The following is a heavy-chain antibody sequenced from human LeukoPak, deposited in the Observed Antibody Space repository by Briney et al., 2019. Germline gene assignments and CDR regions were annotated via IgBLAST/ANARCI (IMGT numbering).Heavy chain of an antibody. J-gene: IGHJ4*02. V-gene: IGHV1-69*13. CDR3: ARTPGHSGYDWADTK. Sequence: SVKVSCKASGGTFSSYAISWVRQAPGQGLEWMGGIIPIFGTANYAQKFQGRVTITADESTSTAYMELSSLRSEDTAVYYCARTPGHSGYDWADTKWGQGTLVTVSS. CDR1: GGTFSSYA. D-gene: IGHD5-12*01. CDR2: IIPIFGTA.